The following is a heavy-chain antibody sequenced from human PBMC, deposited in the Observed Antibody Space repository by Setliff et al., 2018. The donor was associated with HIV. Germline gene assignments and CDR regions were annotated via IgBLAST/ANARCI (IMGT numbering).Heavy chain of an antibody. Sequence: GGSLRLSCATSRFSFSTSWMTWVRQTPGKGLEWIANINEDGSKKYHAGSVWGRFSISRDNAKNSLYLQMNSLRVEDTAVYYCARPLLCTNTVYGLLGNWFDSWGRGTLVTVSS. D-gene: IGHD2-8*01. J-gene: IGHJ5*01. CDR3: ARPLLCTNTVYGLLGNWFDS. CDR2: INEDGSKK. V-gene: IGHV3-7*03. CDR1: RFSFSTSW.